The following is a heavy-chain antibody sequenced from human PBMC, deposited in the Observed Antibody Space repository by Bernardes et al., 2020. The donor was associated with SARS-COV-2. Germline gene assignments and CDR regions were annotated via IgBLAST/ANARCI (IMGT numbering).Heavy chain of an antibody. J-gene: IGHJ4*02. CDR1: GFTFSDHY. Sequence: GGSLRLSGAASGFTFSDHYMDWVRQSPGKGLEWVGRTRNKANSYTTDYAASVKGRFTISRDDSKNSVYLQMNSLKTEDTAVYYCVRVVPSYYYDSSGPRGDFDYWGQGTLVTVSS. D-gene: IGHD3-22*01. CDR3: VRVVPSYYYDSSGPRGDFDY. V-gene: IGHV3-72*01. CDR2: TRNKANSYTT.